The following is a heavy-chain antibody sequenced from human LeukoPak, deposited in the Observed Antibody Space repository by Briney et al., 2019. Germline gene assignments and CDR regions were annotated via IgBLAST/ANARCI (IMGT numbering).Heavy chain of an antibody. CDR2: ISYDGSNK. CDR1: GFTFSSYA. CDR3: ARDPYYDSSGHPYYFDY. Sequence: GGSLRLSCAASGFTFSSYAMHWVRQAPGKGLEWVAVISYDGSNKYYADSVKGRFTISRDNSKNTLYLQMNSLRAEDTAVYYCARDPYYDSSGHPYYFDYWGQGTLVTVSS. V-gene: IGHV3-30-3*01. J-gene: IGHJ4*02. D-gene: IGHD3-22*01.